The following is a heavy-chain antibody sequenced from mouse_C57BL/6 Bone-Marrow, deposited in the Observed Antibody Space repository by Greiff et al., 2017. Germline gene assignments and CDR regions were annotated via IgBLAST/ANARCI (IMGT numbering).Heavy chain of an antibody. D-gene: IGHD2-4*01. CDR1: GYPFTSYW. CDR2: IDPSDSYT. CDR3: ARFHYDYDGYYAMDY. Sequence: QVQLQQPGAELVMPGASVKLSCKASGYPFTSYWMHWVKQRPGQGLEWIGEIDPSDSYTNYNQKFKGKSTLTVDKSSSTAYMQLSSLTSEDSAVYYCARFHYDYDGYYAMDYWGQGTSVTVSS. V-gene: IGHV1-69*01. J-gene: IGHJ4*01.